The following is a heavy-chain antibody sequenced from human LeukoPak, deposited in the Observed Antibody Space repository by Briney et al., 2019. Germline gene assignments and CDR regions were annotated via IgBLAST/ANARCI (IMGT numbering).Heavy chain of an antibody. D-gene: IGHD6-13*01. Sequence: PPETLSLTCTASGGSISGYYWSWIRQPAGEGLEWIGHIHTSGKTNYNLSLKSRVSRSVDTSKNQFSLKLTSVTAADTAVYYCVRGGSAAAAVFDYWGQGTLVTVSS. CDR3: VRGGSAAAAVFDY. CDR2: IHTSGKT. CDR1: GGSISGYY. V-gene: IGHV4-4*07. J-gene: IGHJ4*02.